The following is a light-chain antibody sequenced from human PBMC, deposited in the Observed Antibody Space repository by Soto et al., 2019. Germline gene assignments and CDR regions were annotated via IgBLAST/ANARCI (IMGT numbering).Light chain of an antibody. CDR3: QQYNYWPPIT. Sequence: EIVMTQSPATLSVSAGESATLSCRASQSVSTHLGWFQQKPGQVPRLLIYGASKRVPGIPARFSGSGSGTEFTLTISSLQSEDFAVYYCQQYNYWPPITFGQGTRLEIK. V-gene: IGKV3-15*01. J-gene: IGKJ5*01. CDR2: GAS. CDR1: QSVSTH.